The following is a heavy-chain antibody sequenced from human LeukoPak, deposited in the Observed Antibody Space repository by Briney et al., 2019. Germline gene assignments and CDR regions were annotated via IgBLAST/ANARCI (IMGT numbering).Heavy chain of an antibody. CDR3: AREKFDS. Sequence: GGSLRFSCAASGFRFSSYSMHWVRQAPGKGLEWVAVVSYEGTIKYYIDSAKGRFTISRDNSGNIISLQMNNLTTEDTATYYCAREKFDSWGQGALVTVSP. J-gene: IGHJ5*01. CDR2: VSYEGTIK. V-gene: IGHV3-30*03. CDR1: GFRFSSYS.